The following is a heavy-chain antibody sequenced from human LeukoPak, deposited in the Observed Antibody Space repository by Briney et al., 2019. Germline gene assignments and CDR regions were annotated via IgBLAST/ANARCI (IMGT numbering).Heavy chain of an antibody. CDR3: ARLRSYGYYYDGMDV. Sequence: GGSLRLSCAASGFTFSTYSMNWVRQAPGRGLEWVSYITSSSSTKYYTDSVKGRFTISRDNAKNSLYLQMNRLRAEDTAVYFCARLRSYGYYYDGMDVWGQGTTVIVSS. J-gene: IGHJ6*02. CDR2: ITSSSSTK. V-gene: IGHV3-48*04. D-gene: IGHD3-16*01. CDR1: GFTFSTYS.